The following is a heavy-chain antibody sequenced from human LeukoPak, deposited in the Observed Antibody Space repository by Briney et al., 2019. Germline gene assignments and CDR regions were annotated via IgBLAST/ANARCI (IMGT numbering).Heavy chain of an antibody. V-gene: IGHV4-39*01. Sequence: SETLSLTCTVSGGSISSSSYYWGWIRQAPGKGLEWIGSIYYSGSTYYNPSLKSRVTISVDTPKNQFSLKLSSVTAADTAVYYCARPYGAAGLDWGQGTLVTVSS. D-gene: IGHD4-17*01. CDR3: ARPYGAAGLD. CDR1: GGSISSSSYY. J-gene: IGHJ4*02. CDR2: IYYSGST.